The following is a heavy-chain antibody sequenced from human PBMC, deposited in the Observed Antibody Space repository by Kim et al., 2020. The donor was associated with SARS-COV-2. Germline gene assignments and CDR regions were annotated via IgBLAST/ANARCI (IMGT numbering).Heavy chain of an antibody. CDR3: ARDDMGVAVAGFDY. J-gene: IGHJ4*02. V-gene: IGHV1-69*04. D-gene: IGHD6-19*01. Sequence: SVKVSCKASGGTFSSYAISWVRQAPGQGLEWMGRIIPILGIANYAQKFQGRVTITADKSTSTAYMELSSLRSEDTAVYYCARDDMGVAVAGFDYWGQGTLVTVSS. CDR2: IIPILGIA. CDR1: GGTFSSYA.